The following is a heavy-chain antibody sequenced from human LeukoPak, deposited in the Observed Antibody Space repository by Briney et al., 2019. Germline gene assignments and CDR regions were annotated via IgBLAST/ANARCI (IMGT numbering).Heavy chain of an antibody. CDR1: GGSISSSSHY. Sequence: SETLSLTCTVSGGSISSSSHYWGWIRQPPGKGLEWIGSIYYSGSTYYNPSLKSRVTISVDTSKNQFSLKLSSVTAADTAVYYCAREDGSGSPITENYYYYGMDVWGQGTTVTVSS. CDR3: AREDGSGSPITENYYYYGMDV. V-gene: IGHV4-39*07. CDR2: IYYSGST. D-gene: IGHD3-10*01. J-gene: IGHJ6*02.